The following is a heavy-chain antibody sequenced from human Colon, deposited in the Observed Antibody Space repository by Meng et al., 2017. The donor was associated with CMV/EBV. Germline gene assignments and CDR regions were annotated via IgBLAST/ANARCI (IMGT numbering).Heavy chain of an antibody. CDR3: ARVGGSGSYNFDY. CDR1: GFTFSDYH. CDR2: ISSTSSYI. D-gene: IGHD3-10*01. V-gene: IGHV3-11*05. J-gene: IGHJ4*02. Sequence: RLVESGGDVAKTGGSLRLSWAASGFTFSDYHMSWIREAPGKGLEWVSYISSTSSYINYADSVRGRFTISRDNAKNSLYLQMNSLRAEDTAVYYCARVGGSGSYNFDYWGQGTLVTVSS.